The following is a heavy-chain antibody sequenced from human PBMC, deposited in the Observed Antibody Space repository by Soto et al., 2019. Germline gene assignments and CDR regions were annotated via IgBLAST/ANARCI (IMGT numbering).Heavy chain of an antibody. D-gene: IGHD6-13*01. CDR3: ATSRGDSIAAARTLPDYYYGMDV. V-gene: IGHV1-18*01. CDR1: GYTFTSYG. CDR2: ISAYNGNT. Sequence: ASVKVSCKASGYTFTSYGISWVRQAPGQGLELMGWISAYNGNTNYAQKLQGRVTMTTDTSTSTAYMELRSLRSDDTAVYYCATSRGDSIAAARTLPDYYYGMDVWGQGTTVTVSS. J-gene: IGHJ6*02.